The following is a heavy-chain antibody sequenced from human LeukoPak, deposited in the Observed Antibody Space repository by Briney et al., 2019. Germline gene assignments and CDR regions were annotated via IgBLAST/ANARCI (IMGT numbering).Heavy chain of an antibody. CDR2: ISYDGSNK. CDR1: GFTFSSYG. V-gene: IGHV3-30*18. CDR3: AKGGLVVVVAAVNWFDP. J-gene: IGHJ5*02. D-gene: IGHD2-15*01. Sequence: PGGSLRLSCAASGFTFSSYGMHWVRQAPGKGLEWVAVISYDGSNKYYADSVKGRFTISSDNSKNTLYLQMNSLRAEDTAVYYCAKGGLVVVVAAVNWFDPWGQGTLVTVSS.